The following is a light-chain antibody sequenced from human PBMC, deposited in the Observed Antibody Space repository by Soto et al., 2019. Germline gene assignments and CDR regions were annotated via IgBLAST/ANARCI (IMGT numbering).Light chain of an antibody. V-gene: IGKV1-9*01. CDR2: AAS. Sequence: IQLTQSPSSLSASVGDRVTITCRASQGIGSYLAWYRQMPGKAPKLLIYAASTLQSGVPTRFSGSGSGTDFTLTISSLQPEDFATYYCQHFNSYPLTFGGGTKVDIK. CDR3: QHFNSYPLT. J-gene: IGKJ4*01. CDR1: QGIGSY.